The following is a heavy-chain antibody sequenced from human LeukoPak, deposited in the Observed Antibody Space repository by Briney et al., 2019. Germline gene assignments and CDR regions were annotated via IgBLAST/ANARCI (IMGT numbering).Heavy chain of an antibody. CDR3: AKGRLAVTHGYFDY. CDR1: GFTFDDYA. D-gene: IGHD6-19*01. J-gene: IGHJ4*02. CDR2: ISWNSGSI. V-gene: IGHV3-9*03. Sequence: GGSLRLSCAASGFTFDDYAMHWVRQAPGKGLEWVSGISWNSGSIGYADSVKGRFTISRDNAKNSLYLQMNSLRAEDMALYYCAKGRLAVTHGYFDYWGQGTLVTVSS.